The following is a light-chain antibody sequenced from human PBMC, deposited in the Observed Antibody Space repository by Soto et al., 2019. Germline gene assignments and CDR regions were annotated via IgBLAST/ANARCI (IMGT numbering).Light chain of an antibody. V-gene: IGLV1-44*01. Sequence: HSVLTQPHSASGTPGQRVTISCSGSSSNIGTSSVHWFQQLPGTAPKLLISTTNQRPSGVPERFSGSKSGTSASLAISGLQSEDEADYYCAAWDDSLKGHVFGTGTKLTVL. CDR1: SSNIGTSS. CDR3: AAWDDSLKGHV. CDR2: TTN. J-gene: IGLJ1*01.